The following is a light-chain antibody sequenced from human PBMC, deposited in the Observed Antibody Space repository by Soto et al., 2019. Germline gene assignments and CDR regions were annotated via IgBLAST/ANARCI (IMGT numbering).Light chain of an antibody. V-gene: IGLV2-23*01. Sequence: QSALAQPASVSGSPGQSITISCTGTSGFVGSFSLVSWYQQHPGKAPKVMISEGHRRPSGVPDRFSGSTSVNSASLTISGLQADDEAAYYRCLYIGATTYVFGTGTKVTVL. CDR3: CLYIGATTYV. J-gene: IGLJ1*01. CDR1: SGFVGSFSL. CDR2: EGH.